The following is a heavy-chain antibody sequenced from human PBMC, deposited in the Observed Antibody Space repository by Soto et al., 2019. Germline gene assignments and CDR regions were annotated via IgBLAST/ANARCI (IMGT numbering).Heavy chain of an antibody. CDR2: INANSRGT. Sequence: QVQLVQSGAEVTKPGASLKVSCKASGYTFTGYYMHWVRQAPGQGHEWMGWINANSRGTNYAQKFQGRVSMTRHTSISTPSMELTRLRSDDTAVYCWASDNGWWRFFHYWGQGTLVT. V-gene: IGHV1-2*02. D-gene: IGHD6-19*01. CDR1: GYTFTGYY. J-gene: IGHJ4*02. CDR3: ASDNGWWRFFHY.